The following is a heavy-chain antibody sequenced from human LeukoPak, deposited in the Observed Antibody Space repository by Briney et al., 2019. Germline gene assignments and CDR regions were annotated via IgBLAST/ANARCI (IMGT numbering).Heavy chain of an antibody. D-gene: IGHD3-3*01. Sequence: GGSLRLSCAASGFTFSSYAMSWVRQAPGKGLEWVSAISGSGGSTYYADSVKGRFTISRDNSKNTLYLQMNSLRAEDTAVYYCAKDHGYYDFWSGYRYYYYYGMDVWGQGTTVTVSS. V-gene: IGHV3-23*01. J-gene: IGHJ6*02. CDR3: AKDHGYYDFWSGYRYYYYYGMDV. CDR1: GFTFSSYA. CDR2: ISGSGGST.